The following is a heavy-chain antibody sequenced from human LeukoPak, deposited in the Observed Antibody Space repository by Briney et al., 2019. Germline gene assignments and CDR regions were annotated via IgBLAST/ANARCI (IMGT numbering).Heavy chain of an antibody. CDR1: GGSLSSGTYY. CDR3: AREGGSSVGATIPFDY. CDR2: VYTSGST. Sequence: SETLSLTCTVSGGSLSSGTYYWSWIRQPAGKGLEWIGRVYTSGSTDYNPSLKSRVTMSVDTSKNQVSLKLSSVTAADTAVYYCAREGGSSVGATIPFDYWGQGTLVTVSS. J-gene: IGHJ4*02. V-gene: IGHV4-61*02. D-gene: IGHD1-26*01.